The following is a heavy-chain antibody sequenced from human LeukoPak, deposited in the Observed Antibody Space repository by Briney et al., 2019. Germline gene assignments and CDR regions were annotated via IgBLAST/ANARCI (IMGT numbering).Heavy chain of an antibody. D-gene: IGHD1-26*01. CDR2: INPNSGGT. Sequence: ASVKVSCKASGYTFTGYYMHWVRQAPGQGLEWMGWINPNSGGTNYAKKFQARVTMTRDTSISTAYMELSRLRSDDTAVYYCARDPVVGASYDYWGQGTLVTVSS. V-gene: IGHV1-2*02. J-gene: IGHJ4*02. CDR3: ARDPVVGASYDY. CDR1: GYTFTGYY.